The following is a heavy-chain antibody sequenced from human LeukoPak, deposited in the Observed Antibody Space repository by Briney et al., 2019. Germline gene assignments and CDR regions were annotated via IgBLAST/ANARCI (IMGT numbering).Heavy chain of an antibody. J-gene: IGHJ6*02. CDR2: ISYDGSNK. Sequence: PGRSLRLSCVASEFTFSIYGMHWVRQAPGKGLEWVAVISYDGSNKYYADSVKGRFTISRDNSKNTLYVQMNSLRAEDTAVYYCAKEEGYSSGHYYYAMDVWGQGTTVTVSS. V-gene: IGHV3-30*18. CDR1: EFTFSIYG. CDR3: AKEEGYSSGHYYYAMDV. D-gene: IGHD5-18*01.